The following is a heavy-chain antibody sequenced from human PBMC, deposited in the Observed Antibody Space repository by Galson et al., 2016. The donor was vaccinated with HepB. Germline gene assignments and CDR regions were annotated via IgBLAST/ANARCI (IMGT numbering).Heavy chain of an antibody. J-gene: IGHJ6*02. CDR2: IYYTEST. D-gene: IGHD6-13*01. CDR3: ARGQFQQLGVYHYYHGLDV. CDR1: GGSISSGDYY. V-gene: IGHV4-30-4*01. Sequence: TLSLTCTVSGGSISSGDYYWSWIRQPPGKGLEWIGYIYYTESTDCNPSLNSRLTISVDTTGNQLSLQLRSVTAADTAVYYCARGQFQQLGVYHYYHGLDVWGLGTTVTVSS.